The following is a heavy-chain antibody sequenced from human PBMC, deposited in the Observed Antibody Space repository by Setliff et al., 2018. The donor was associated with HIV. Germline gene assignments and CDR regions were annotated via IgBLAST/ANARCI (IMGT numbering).Heavy chain of an antibody. CDR2: IYYSGST. J-gene: IGHJ4*02. D-gene: IGHD6-19*01. Sequence: PSETLSLTCTVSGGSISSGGYYWTWIRQHPGKGLEWIGYIYYSGSTYYNPSLKSRVTISVDTSKNQFSLKLTSVTAADTAVYYCATGITMAPDYWGQGSLVTVSS. V-gene: IGHV4-31*03. CDR1: GGSISSGGYY. CDR3: ATGITMAPDY.